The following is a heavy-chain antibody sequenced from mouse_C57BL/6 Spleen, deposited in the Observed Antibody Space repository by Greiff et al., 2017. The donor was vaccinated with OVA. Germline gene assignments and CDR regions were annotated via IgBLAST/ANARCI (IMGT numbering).Heavy chain of an antibody. CDR2: INPNNGGT. D-gene: IGHD1-2*01. Sequence: LVEPGASVKMSCKASGYTFTDYNMHWVKQSHGKSLEWIGYINPNNGGTSYNQKFKGKATLTVNKSSSTAYMELRSLTSEDSAVYYCAALTDYAMDYWGQGTSVTVSS. V-gene: IGHV1-22*01. CDR3: AALTDYAMDY. CDR1: GYTFTDYN. J-gene: IGHJ4*01.